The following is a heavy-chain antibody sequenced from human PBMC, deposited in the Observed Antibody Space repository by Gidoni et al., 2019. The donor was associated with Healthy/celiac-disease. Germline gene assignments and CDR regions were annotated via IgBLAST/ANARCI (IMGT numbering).Heavy chain of an antibody. CDR3: AKDGSGSLYYDSSGGYNI. D-gene: IGHD3-22*01. CDR1: GFTFSSYG. Sequence: QVQLVESGGGVVQPGRSLRLSCAASGFTFSSYGMHWVRQAPGKGLEWVAVISYDGSNKYYADSVKGRFTISRDNSKNTLYLQMNSLRAEDTAVYYCAKDGSGSLYYDSSGGYNIWGQGTMVTVSS. CDR2: ISYDGSNK. V-gene: IGHV3-30*18. J-gene: IGHJ3*02.